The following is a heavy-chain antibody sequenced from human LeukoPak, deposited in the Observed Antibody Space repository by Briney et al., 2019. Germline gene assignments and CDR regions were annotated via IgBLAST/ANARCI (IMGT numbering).Heavy chain of an antibody. CDR3: ARGLGGSYYFDH. Sequence: SETLSLTCAVYGGSFSGYYWSWIRQPPGKGLDWIGEIIHSGGTNYNPSLKSRVTISVDTSKNQFSLNLNSTNAADTAVYYCARGLGGSYYFDHWGQGTLVTVSS. D-gene: IGHD1-26*01. CDR2: IIHSGGT. CDR1: GGSFSGYY. V-gene: IGHV4-34*01. J-gene: IGHJ4*02.